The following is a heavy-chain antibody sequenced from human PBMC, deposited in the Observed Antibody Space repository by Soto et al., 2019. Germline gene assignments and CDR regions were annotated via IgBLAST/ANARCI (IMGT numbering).Heavy chain of an antibody. V-gene: IGHV1-8*01. Sequence: QVQLVQSGAEVKKPGASVKVSCKASGDTFITYDINWVRQATGQGLEWMGWMNANSGRTVYAQKFRGRVTRTRNTSISTGDMELNSRRSEDTAVYYCARGLGYGSGRNWVDPWGQGTLVTVSS. CDR2: MNANSGRT. CDR1: GDTFITYD. D-gene: IGHD3-10*01. CDR3: ARGLGYGSGRNWVDP. J-gene: IGHJ5*02.